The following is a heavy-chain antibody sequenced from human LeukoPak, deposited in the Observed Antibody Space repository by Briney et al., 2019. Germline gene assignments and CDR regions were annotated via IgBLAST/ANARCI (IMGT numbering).Heavy chain of an antibody. D-gene: IGHD3-9*01. CDR3: ARGPPVVYDVLTGYYRFDY. CDR1: GESFNGYY. J-gene: IGHJ4*02. CDR2: INDSRST. Sequence: SETLSLTCAVHGESFNGYYWSWIRQPPGKGLEWIGEINDSRSTKYNPSLKSRVTISVDTSKNQFSLKLNSVTAADTAVYYCARGPPVVYDVLTGYYRFDYWGQGTLVTVSS. V-gene: IGHV4-34*01.